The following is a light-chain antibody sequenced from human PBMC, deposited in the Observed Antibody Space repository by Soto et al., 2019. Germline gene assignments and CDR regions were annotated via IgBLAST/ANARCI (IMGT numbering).Light chain of an antibody. CDR3: QQYDSYSWT. J-gene: IGKJ1*01. CDR2: KAS. V-gene: IGKV1-5*03. CDR1: QTISYW. Sequence: IQMTQSPSTLSASVGDRVTIVCRASQTISYWLAWYQQKPGKAPKLLIYKASNLESGVPSRFSGSGSGTDFTLTISSLQADDFATYYCQQYDSYSWTFGQGPRWIS.